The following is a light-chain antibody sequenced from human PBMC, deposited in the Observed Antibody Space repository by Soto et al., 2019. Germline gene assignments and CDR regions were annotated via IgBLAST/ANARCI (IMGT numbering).Light chain of an antibody. CDR2: DVS. V-gene: IGLV2-14*01. CDR3: SAYTISSTYV. CDR1: SSYVGGYNY. Sequence: VLTQPASVSGSPGQSITISCTGTSSYVGGYNYVSWYQQHPGKAPKLMIYDVSSRPSEVSNRFSGSKSGNTASLTISGLQTEDEADYYCSAYTISSTYVFGAGTKVTVL. J-gene: IGLJ1*01.